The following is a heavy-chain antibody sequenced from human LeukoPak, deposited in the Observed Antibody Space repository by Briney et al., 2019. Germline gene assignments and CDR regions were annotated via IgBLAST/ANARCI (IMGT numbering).Heavy chain of an antibody. V-gene: IGHV3-53*01. CDR3: ARGSWKDNMMGY. D-gene: IGHD1-1*01. J-gene: IGHJ4*02. CDR1: GFTVSSNY. Sequence: GGSLRLSCAASGFTVSSNYMSWVRQAPGKGLEWVSVIYSGGSTYYADSVKGRFTISRDNSKNTLYLQMNSLRAEDTDVYYCARGSWKDNMMGYWGQGTLVTVSS. CDR2: IYSGGST.